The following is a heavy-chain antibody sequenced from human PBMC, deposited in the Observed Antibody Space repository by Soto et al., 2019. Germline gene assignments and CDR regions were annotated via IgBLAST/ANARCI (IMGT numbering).Heavy chain of an antibody. CDR3: ARPGYRAYYYYGMDV. CDR1: GFTFSSYS. Sequence: GGSQRLSCAASGFTFSSYSMNWVRQAPGKGLEWVSSISSSSSYIYYADSVKGRFTISRDNAKNSLYLQMNSLRAEDTAVYYCARPGYRAYYYYGMDVWGQGTTVTVSS. J-gene: IGHJ6*02. CDR2: ISSSSSYI. D-gene: IGHD5-18*01. V-gene: IGHV3-21*01.